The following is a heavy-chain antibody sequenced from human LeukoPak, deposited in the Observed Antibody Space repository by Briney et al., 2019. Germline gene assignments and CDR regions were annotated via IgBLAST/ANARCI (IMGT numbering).Heavy chain of an antibody. D-gene: IGHD2-2*01. CDR2: IYYSGST. CDR3: ASRGYCSSTSCSYYYYMDV. Sequence: SETLSLTCTVSGGSISSSSYYWGWIRQPPGKGLEWIGSIYYSGSTYYNPSLKSRVTISVDTSKNQFSLKLSSVTAADTAVYYCASRGYCSSTSCSYYYYMDVWGKGTTVTVSS. CDR1: GGSISSSSYY. J-gene: IGHJ6*03. V-gene: IGHV4-39*07.